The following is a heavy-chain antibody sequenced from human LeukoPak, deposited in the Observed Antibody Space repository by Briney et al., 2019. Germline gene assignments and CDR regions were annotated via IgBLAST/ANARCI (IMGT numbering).Heavy chain of an antibody. CDR3: ARLSVAGTSGYYYMDV. CDR2: IYHSGST. V-gene: IGHV4-38-2*01. CDR1: GYSISSGYY. Sequence: SETLSLTCAVSGYSISSGYYWGWIRQPPGKGLEWIGSIYHSGSTYYNPSLKTRVTISVDMSKNHFSLKLSTVTAADTAVYYCARLSVAGTSGYYYMDVWGKGTTVTVSS. D-gene: IGHD6-19*01. J-gene: IGHJ6*03.